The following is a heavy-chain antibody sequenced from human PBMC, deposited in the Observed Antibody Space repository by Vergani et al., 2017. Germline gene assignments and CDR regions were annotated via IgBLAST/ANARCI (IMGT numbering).Heavy chain of an antibody. CDR2: IVHTGRP. D-gene: IGHD4-11*01. CDR3: AGVNTETNGRLYYYYYMDV. CDR1: GGSFTSYH. J-gene: IGHJ6*03. Sequence: QVQLQQWGGGLLKPSETLSLTCVVNGGSFTSYHWTWILQSPGEGLEWVWDIVHTGRPDYNPSRKSRLTMSVDKSRNDFSLTLNSVTATDTAIYFCAGVNTETNGRLYYYYYMDVWGQGTAVTVS. V-gene: IGHV4-34*12.